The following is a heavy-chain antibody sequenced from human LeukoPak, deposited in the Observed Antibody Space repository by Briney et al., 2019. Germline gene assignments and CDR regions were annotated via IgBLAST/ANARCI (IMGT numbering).Heavy chain of an antibody. CDR1: GFTFSSYS. Sequence: PGGSLRLSCAASGFTFSSYSMNWVRQAPGKGLEWVSSISSSSSYIYYADSVKGRFTISRDNAKNSLYLQMNSLRAEDTAVYYCARVPDYGSGSADAFDIWGQGTMVTVSS. CDR2: ISSSSSYI. V-gene: IGHV3-21*01. J-gene: IGHJ3*02. D-gene: IGHD3-10*01. CDR3: ARVPDYGSGSADAFDI.